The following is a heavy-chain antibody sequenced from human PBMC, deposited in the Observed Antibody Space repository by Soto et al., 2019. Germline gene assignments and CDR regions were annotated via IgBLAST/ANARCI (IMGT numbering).Heavy chain of an antibody. Sequence: QVQLVQSGAEVRKPGSSVKVSCKAPGGTFSTYIISWVRQAPGQGLEWMGRIIPIPDITNYAQKFQGRVTVTADRSTSTAYMELTSLNSEATAVYYCARDRITTRGDAFDLWGQGTMVTVSS. CDR2: IIPIPDIT. J-gene: IGHJ3*01. D-gene: IGHD3-3*01. V-gene: IGHV1-69*08. CDR3: ARDRITTRGDAFDL. CDR1: GGTFSTYI.